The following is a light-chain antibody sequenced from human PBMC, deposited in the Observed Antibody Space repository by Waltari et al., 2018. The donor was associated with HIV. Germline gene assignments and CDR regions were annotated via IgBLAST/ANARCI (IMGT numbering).Light chain of an antibody. CDR1: RDINTW. CDR2: AAS. CDR3: QQANSFPIT. V-gene: IGKV1-12*01. J-gene: IGKJ4*01. Sequence: DTQLTQSPSSVSASVGDSVSITCRSSRDINTWFAWYQQKPGKAPNLLIYAASRLQRRVPSRFSGSGSGTNFTLTSSSLQPEDFATYYCQQANSFPITFGGGTKVEI.